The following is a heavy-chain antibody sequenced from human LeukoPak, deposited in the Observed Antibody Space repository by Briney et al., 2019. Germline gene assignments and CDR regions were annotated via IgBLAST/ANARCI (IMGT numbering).Heavy chain of an antibody. V-gene: IGHV1-24*01. D-gene: IGHD5-12*01. J-gene: IGHJ4*02. Sequence: ASVKVSCKVSGYTLTELSMHWVRQAPGKGLEWMGGFDPEDGETIYAQKFQGRVTMTKDTSTDTAYMELSSLRSEDTAVYYCATGGGGYDSSFDYWGQGTLVTVSS. CDR2: FDPEDGET. CDR1: GYTLTELS. CDR3: ATGGGGYDSSFDY.